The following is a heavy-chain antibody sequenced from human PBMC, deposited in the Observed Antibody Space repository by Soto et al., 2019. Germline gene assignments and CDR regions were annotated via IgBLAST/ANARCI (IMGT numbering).Heavy chain of an antibody. Sequence: SETLSLTCTVSGGSISSSSYYWGWIRQPPGKGLEWIGSIYYSGSTYYNPSLKSRVTISLETSENKFSLKLSSVTAADTAVYYCARYREAYCGGDCYVMGYFELWGRGTLVTVSS. J-gene: IGHJ1*01. V-gene: IGHV4-39*01. CDR1: GGSISSSSYY. CDR2: IYYSGST. D-gene: IGHD2-21*02. CDR3: ARYREAYCGGDCYVMGYFEL.